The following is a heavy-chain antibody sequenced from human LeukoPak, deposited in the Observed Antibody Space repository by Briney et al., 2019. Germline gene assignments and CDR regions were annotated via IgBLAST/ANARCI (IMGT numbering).Heavy chain of an antibody. D-gene: IGHD2-2*01. CDR3: AKPKGYCSSTSCYDHDAFDI. Sequence: PGGSLRLSCAASGFTFSSYAMSWVRQAPGKRLEWVSAISGSGGSTYYADSVKGRFTISRDNSKNTLYLQMNSLRAEDTAVYYCAKPKGYCSSTSCYDHDAFDIWGQGTMVTVSS. J-gene: IGHJ3*02. V-gene: IGHV3-23*01. CDR2: ISGSGGST. CDR1: GFTFSSYA.